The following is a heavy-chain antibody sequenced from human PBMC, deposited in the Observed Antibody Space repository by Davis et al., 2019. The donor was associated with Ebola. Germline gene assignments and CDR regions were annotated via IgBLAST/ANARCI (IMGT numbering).Heavy chain of an antibody. CDR1: EFTFSDYA. D-gene: IGHD1-1*01. J-gene: IGHJ4*02. CDR2: VSSDGSTT. CDR3: ARFNWVAYYFDS. V-gene: IGHV3-30-3*01. Sequence: GESLKFSCAAPEFTFSDYAMHWVRQAPGKGLEWVALVSSDGSTTYYSDSVRGRFTISSDNSKNSVYLQMNSLRPEDTALYYCARFNWVAYYFDSWGQGTLVTVSS.